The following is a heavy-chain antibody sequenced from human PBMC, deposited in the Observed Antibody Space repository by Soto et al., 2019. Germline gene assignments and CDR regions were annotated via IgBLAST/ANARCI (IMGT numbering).Heavy chain of an antibody. CDR2: IYHSGST. J-gene: IGHJ4*02. CDR3: ARENNVLPGGYFDY. V-gene: IGHV4-30-2*01. Sequence: QLQLQESGSGLVKPSQTLSLTCAVSGGSISSGGYSWSSIRQPPGKGLEWIGYIYHSGSTYYNPSLKSRVTISVDRSKNQFSLKLSSVTAADTAVYYCARENNVLPGGYFDYWGQGTLVTVSS. CDR1: GGSISSGGYS. D-gene: IGHD3-10*01.